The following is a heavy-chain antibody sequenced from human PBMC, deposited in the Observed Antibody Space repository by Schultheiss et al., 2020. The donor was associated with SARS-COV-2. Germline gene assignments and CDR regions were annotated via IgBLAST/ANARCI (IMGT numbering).Heavy chain of an antibody. V-gene: IGHV3-23*01. J-gene: IGHJ4*02. D-gene: IGHD2-8*01. Sequence: GGSLRLSCAASGFTFSSYAMHWVRQAPGKGLEWVSAISGSGGSTYYADSVKGRFTISRDNSKNTLYLQVNSLRAENMTVYYCVRGLYRADILLDYWGQGTLVTVSS. CDR3: VRGLYRADILLDY. CDR1: GFTFSSYA. CDR2: ISGSGGST.